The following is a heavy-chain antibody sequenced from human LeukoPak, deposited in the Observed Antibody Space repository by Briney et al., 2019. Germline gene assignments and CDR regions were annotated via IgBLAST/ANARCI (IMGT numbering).Heavy chain of an antibody. J-gene: IGHJ4*02. CDR2: IYYSGST. CDR3: ATGYCSGGSCYLDY. Sequence: SETLSLTCTVSGGSVSSGSYYWSWIRQPPGKGLEWIGYIYYSGSTNYNPSLKSRVTISVDTSKNQFSLKLSSVTAADTAVYYCATGYCSGGSCYLDYWGQGTLVTVSS. D-gene: IGHD2-15*01. CDR1: GGSVSSGSYY. V-gene: IGHV4-61*01.